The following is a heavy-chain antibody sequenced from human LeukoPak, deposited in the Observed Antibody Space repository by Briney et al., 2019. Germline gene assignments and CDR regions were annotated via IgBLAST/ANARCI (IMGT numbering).Heavy chain of an antibody. CDR3: ARAANYFDSSGMGAPFDY. D-gene: IGHD3-22*01. J-gene: IGHJ4*02. CDR1: GYTLTSYY. Sequence: ASVTVSCTASGYTLTSYYMHWVRQAPGQGLELMAMINTSAGNTIFAQRFQSRVSMTRDRSTSTVDMDLSSLRSEDTAVYYCARAANYFDSSGMGAPFDYWGQGTLVTVSS. CDR2: INTSAGNT. V-gene: IGHV1-46*01.